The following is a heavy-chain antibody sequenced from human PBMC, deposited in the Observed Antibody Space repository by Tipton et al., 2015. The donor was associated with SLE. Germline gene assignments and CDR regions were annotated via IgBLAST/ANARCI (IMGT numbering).Heavy chain of an antibody. J-gene: IGHJ4*02. D-gene: IGHD2-15*01. Sequence: TLSLTCTVSGGSISSHYWSWVRQPPGKGLEWIGEINHSGSTNYNPSLKSRVTISVDTSKNQFSLKLSSVTAADTAVYYCARGQWWIDYWGQGTLVTVSS. CDR1: GGSISSHY. V-gene: IGHV4-34*01. CDR2: INHSGST. CDR3: ARGQWWIDY.